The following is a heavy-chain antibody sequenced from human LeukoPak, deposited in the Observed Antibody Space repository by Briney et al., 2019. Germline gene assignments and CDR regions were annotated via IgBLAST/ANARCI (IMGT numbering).Heavy chain of an antibody. CDR1: GYTFTSYY. CDR2: INPSGGST. V-gene: IGHV1-46*01. CDR3: AADFWSGSRWNYYYYYMDV. D-gene: IGHD3-3*01. Sequence: ASVKVSCKASGYTFTSYYMHWVRQAPGQGLEWMGIINPSGGSTSYAQKFQGRVTMTRDTSTSTVYMELSSLRSEDTAVYYCAADFWSGSRWNYYYYYMDVWGKGTTVIVSS. J-gene: IGHJ6*03.